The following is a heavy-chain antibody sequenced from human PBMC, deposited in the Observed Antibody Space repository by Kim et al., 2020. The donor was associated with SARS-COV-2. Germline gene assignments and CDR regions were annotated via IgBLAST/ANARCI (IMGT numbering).Heavy chain of an antibody. V-gene: IGHV1-24*01. CDR3: ATTSQAAASWFDP. D-gene: IGHD2-2*01. Sequence: IYAQKCQGRVTMTEDTSTDTAYMELSSLRSEDTAVYYCATTSQAAASWFDPWGQGTLVTVSS. J-gene: IGHJ5*02.